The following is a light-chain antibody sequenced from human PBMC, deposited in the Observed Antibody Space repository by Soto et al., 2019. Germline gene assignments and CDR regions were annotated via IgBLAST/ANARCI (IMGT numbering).Light chain of an antibody. CDR2: GAA. J-gene: IGKJ2*01. CDR1: QSVSSN. Sequence: EIVMTQSPATLSVSAGERATLSCRASQSVSSNLAWYQQKPGQAPRLLIYGAATRATGFPARFSGSGSGTKFTLTISSLQAEDFAVSYCQHYNNWPPYTFCHGTKLEIK. CDR3: QHYNNWPPYT. V-gene: IGKV3-15*01.